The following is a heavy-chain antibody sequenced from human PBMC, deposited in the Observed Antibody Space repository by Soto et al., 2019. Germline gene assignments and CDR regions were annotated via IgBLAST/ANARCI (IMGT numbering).Heavy chain of an antibody. CDR2: IIPIFGTA. V-gene: IGHV1-69*06. J-gene: IGHJ6*02. CDR1: GGTFSSYA. CDR3: ASGYSGSYSGYYYGMDV. Sequence: ASVKVSCKASGGTFSSYAISWVRQAPGQGLEWMGGIIPIFGTANYAQKFQGRVTITADKSTSTAYMELSSLRSEDTAVYYCASGYSGSYSGYYYGMDVWGQGTTVTVSS. D-gene: IGHD1-26*01.